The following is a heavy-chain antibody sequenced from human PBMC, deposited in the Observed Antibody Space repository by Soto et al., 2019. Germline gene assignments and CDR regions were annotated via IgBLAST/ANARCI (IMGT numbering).Heavy chain of an antibody. Sequence: EVQLVESGGGLVKPGGSLRLSCAASGFPFSNAWMSWVRQAPGKGLEWVARIKSKIDGGTTDYAALVKGRFTISRDDSKNTLYLQMNSLKTEDTSMYYCTTYDYIWGSDRYSWAYWGQGALVTVSS. CDR3: TTYDYIWGSDRYSWAY. D-gene: IGHD3-16*02. V-gene: IGHV3-15*01. J-gene: IGHJ4*02. CDR1: GFPFSNAW. CDR2: IKSKIDGGTT.